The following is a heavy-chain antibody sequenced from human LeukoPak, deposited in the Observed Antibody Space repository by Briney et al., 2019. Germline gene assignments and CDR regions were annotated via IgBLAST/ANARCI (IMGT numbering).Heavy chain of an antibody. CDR2: IKRKSDGGTI. J-gene: IGHJ6*02. CDR3: STLRLDYGGDSDYYYGVDV. CDR1: GFHFAYAW. Sequence: PGGSLRLSCAASGFHFAYAWMSWVRQAPGKGLEWVGRIKRKSDGGTIDYAAPVKGRFAISRDDSRNALYLQMNNLKTEDTAVYYCSTLRLDYGGDSDYYYGVDVWGQGTTVTVSS. D-gene: IGHD4-23*01. V-gene: IGHV3-15*01.